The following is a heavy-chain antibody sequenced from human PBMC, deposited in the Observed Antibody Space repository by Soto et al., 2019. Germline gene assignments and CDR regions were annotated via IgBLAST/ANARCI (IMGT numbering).Heavy chain of an antibody. Sequence: VSGPTLVNPTQTLTLTCTFSGFSLSTSGMCVSWIRQPPGKALEWLALIDWDDDKYYSTSLKTRLTISKDTSKNQVVLTMTNMDPVDTATYYCARIPTLYYYDSSGYYPNYYYYGMDVWGQGTTVTVSS. V-gene: IGHV2-70*01. J-gene: IGHJ6*02. D-gene: IGHD3-22*01. CDR2: IDWDDDK. CDR1: GFSLSTSGMC. CDR3: ARIPTLYYYDSSGYYPNYYYYGMDV.